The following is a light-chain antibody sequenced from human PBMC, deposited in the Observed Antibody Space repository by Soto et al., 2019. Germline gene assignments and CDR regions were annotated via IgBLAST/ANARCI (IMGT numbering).Light chain of an antibody. Sequence: QAVVTQPPSASGTPGQRVTISCSGSSSNIGSNTVNWYQQLPGTAPKLLIYSNNQRPSGVPDRFSGSKSGTSASLAISGLQSVDEADYYCAAWDDSLNGDVFGTGTKLTVL. J-gene: IGLJ1*01. CDR3: AAWDDSLNGDV. V-gene: IGLV1-44*01. CDR2: SNN. CDR1: SSNIGSNT.